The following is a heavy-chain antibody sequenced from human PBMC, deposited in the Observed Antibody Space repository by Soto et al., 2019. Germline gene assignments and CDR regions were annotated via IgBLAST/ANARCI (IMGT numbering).Heavy chain of an antibody. CDR2: ISGSGVTT. CDR1: GFTFSNYA. CDR3: ANSGSAGPYYYYYMDV. V-gene: IGHV3-23*01. J-gene: IGHJ6*03. Sequence: GGSLRLSCAASGFTFSNYAMTWVRQAPGKGLEWVSGISGSGVTTYYADSVKGRFTISRDNSKNTLYLQMNSLRAEDTAVYYCANSGSAGPYYYYYMDVWGKGTTVTVSS. D-gene: IGHD6-13*01.